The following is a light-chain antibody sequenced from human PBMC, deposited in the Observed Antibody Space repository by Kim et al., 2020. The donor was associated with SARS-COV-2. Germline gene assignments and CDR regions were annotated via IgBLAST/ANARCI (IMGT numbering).Light chain of an antibody. CDR2: QDS. V-gene: IGLV3-1*01. CDR3: QAWDSSTAV. Sequence: VSPGRTPSITCSGDKLGDKYACWYQQKPGQSPVLVIYQDSKRPSGIPERFSGSNSGNTATLTISGTQAMDEADYYCQAWDSSTAVFGTGTKVTVL. J-gene: IGLJ1*01. CDR1: KLGDKY.